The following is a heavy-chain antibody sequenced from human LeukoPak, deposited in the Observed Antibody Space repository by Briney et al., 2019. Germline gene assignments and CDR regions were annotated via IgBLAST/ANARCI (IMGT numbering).Heavy chain of an antibody. J-gene: IGHJ4*02. Sequence: GASVKVSCKASGGTFSSYAISWVRQAPGQGLEWMGGIIPIFGTANYAQKFQGRVTITADESTSTAYMELRSLRSGDTAVYYCARDSEGDYYDSSGYYAPQSYWGQGTLVTVSS. CDR2: IIPIFGTA. CDR3: ARDSEGDYYDSSGYYAPQSY. CDR1: GGTFSSYA. V-gene: IGHV1-69*13. D-gene: IGHD3-22*01.